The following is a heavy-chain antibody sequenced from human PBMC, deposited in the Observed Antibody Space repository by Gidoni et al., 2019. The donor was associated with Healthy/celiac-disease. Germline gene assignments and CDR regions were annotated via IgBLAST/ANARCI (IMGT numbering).Heavy chain of an antibody. V-gene: IGHV3-23*01. CDR2: ISGSGGST. CDR1: GFTFSSYA. J-gene: IGHJ2*01. Sequence: EVQLLESGGGLVQPGGSLRLSCAASGFTFSSYAMSWVRQAPGKGLEWVSAISGSGGSTYYADSVKGRFTISRDNAKNTLYLQMNSLRAEDTAVYYCAKDSAAGWFRGYFDLWGRGTLVTVSS. D-gene: IGHD2-15*01. CDR3: AKDSAAGWFRGYFDL.